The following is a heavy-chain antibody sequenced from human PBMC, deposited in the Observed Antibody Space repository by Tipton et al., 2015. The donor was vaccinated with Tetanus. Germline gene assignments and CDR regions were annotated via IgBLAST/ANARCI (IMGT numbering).Heavy chain of an antibody. CDR3: ARDNDVSAAIRYFDL. CDR2: TDSSGKS. J-gene: IGHJ2*01. CDR1: GASISSSY. Sequence: TLSLTCTVSGASISSSYWSWIRQAPGKGLEWIGDTDSSGKSNSNPSLKSRLVISVDTSKSQFSLRLGSVTAADTALYYCARDNDVSAAIRYFDLWGRGTLVTVSS. V-gene: IGHV4-59*01. D-gene: IGHD5-18*01.